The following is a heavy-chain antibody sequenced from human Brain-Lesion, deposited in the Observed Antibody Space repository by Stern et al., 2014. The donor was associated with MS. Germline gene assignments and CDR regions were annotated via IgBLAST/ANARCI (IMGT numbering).Heavy chain of an antibody. Sequence: VQLVESGGGVVQPGRSLRLSCAASGFTFSYHAMHWVRQAPGKGLEWVALISYDGSDKNDADSVKGRFTISRDNSRNTLYLQMNSLRVDDTAGYYCARGGAVTTSDYYLDYWGQGILVTVSS. CDR2: ISYDGSDK. CDR1: GFTFSYHA. D-gene: IGHD4-17*01. V-gene: IGHV3-30*01. J-gene: IGHJ4*02. CDR3: ARGGAVTTSDYYLDY.